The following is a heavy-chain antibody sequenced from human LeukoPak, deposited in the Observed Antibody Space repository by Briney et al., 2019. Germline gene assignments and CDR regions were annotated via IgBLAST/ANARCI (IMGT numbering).Heavy chain of an antibody. J-gene: IGHJ3*02. V-gene: IGHV3-21*01. Sequence: GGSLRLSCAASGFTFSSYSMNWVRQAPGKGLEWVSSISSSSSYIYYADSAKGRFTISRDNAKNSLYLQMNSLRAEDTAVYYCARDVYQMLLGDAFDIWGQGTMVTVSS. CDR3: ARDVYQMLLGDAFDI. CDR1: GFTFSSYS. CDR2: ISSSSSYI. D-gene: IGHD2-2*01.